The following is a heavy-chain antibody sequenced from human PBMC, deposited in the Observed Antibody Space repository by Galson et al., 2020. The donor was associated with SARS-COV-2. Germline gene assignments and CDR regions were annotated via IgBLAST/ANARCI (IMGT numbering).Heavy chain of an antibody. D-gene: IGHD2-2*01. CDR1: GFIFSVYA. CDR3: AKTLVGNGDYMDV. J-gene: IGHJ6*03. CDR2: IDSTGGFI. Sequence: GGSLRLSCGGSGFIFSVYAMNWVRQAPGKGLEWVATIDSTGGFIYYQDSVQGRFTISRDNSKDTVFLQMNSLRAEDTAVYHCAKTLVGNGDYMDVWGKGTTVTVSS. V-gene: IGHV3-23*01.